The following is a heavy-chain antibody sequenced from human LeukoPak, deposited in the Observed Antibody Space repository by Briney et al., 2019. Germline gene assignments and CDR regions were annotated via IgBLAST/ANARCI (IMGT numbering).Heavy chain of an antibody. CDR2: ISYDGSNK. V-gene: IGHV3-30-3*01. Sequence: AGGSLRLSCAASGFTFSSYAMHWVRQAPGKGLEWVAVISYDGSNKYYADSVKGRFTISRDNSKNTLYLQMNSLRAEDTAVYYCARDGYSGYDLLPYYFDYWDQGTLVTVSS. D-gene: IGHD5-12*01. CDR1: GFTFSSYA. J-gene: IGHJ4*02. CDR3: ARDGYSGYDLLPYYFDY.